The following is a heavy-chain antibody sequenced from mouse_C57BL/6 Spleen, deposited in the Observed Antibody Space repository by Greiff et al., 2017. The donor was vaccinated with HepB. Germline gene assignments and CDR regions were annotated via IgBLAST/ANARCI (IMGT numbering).Heavy chain of an antibody. CDR1: GYTFTSYW. J-gene: IGHJ2*01. CDR3: ASQKLGLDY. Sequence: VQLQQPGAELVMPGASVKLSCKASGYTFTSYWMHWVKQRPGQGLEWIGEIDPSDSYTNYNQKFKGKSTLTVDKSSSTAYMQLSSLTSEDSAVYYCASQKLGLDYWGQGTTLTVSS. CDR2: IDPSDSYT. V-gene: IGHV1-69*01. D-gene: IGHD4-1*01.